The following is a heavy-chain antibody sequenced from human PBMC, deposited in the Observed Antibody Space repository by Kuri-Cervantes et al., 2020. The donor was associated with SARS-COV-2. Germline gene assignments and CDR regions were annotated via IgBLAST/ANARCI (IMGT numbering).Heavy chain of an antibody. CDR3: VKGSAASRPYYFDS. CDR2: ITDDGGST. J-gene: IGHJ4*02. CDR1: GITFSSYA. V-gene: IGHV3-23*01. Sequence: GESLKISCAASGITFSSYAMSWVRQAPGKGLEWVSAITDDGGSTYHADSVKGRFTISRDNSKTTLFLQMNSLRAEDTAVNHCVKGSAASRPYYFDSWGQGTLVTVSS. D-gene: IGHD3-10*01.